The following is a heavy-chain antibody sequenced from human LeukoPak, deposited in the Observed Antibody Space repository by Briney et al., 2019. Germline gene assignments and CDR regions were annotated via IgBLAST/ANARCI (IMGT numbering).Heavy chain of an antibody. CDR2: IDPSDSYT. J-gene: IGHJ5*02. Sequence: PGESLKISCKGSGYSFISYWISWVRQMPRKGLEWMGRIDPSDSYTNYSPSFQGHVTISADKSISTAYLQWSSLKASDTAMYYCARHLPGYSSSWYMEAWGQGTLVTVSS. D-gene: IGHD6-13*01. CDR1: GYSFISYW. V-gene: IGHV5-10-1*01. CDR3: ARHLPGYSSSWYMEA.